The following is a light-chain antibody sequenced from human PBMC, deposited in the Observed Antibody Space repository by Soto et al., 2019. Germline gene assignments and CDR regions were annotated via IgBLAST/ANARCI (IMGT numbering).Light chain of an antibody. CDR1: QIVSSSY. Sequence: EIVLTQSPGTLSLSPGERATLSCRASQIVSSSYLAWYQQKPDQAPRLLIYGASSRATGIPDRFSGSGSGTDFTLTISRLEPEDFAVYYCQQYGRSPWTFGQGTKVEIK. V-gene: IGKV3-20*01. J-gene: IGKJ1*01. CDR3: QQYGRSPWT. CDR2: GAS.